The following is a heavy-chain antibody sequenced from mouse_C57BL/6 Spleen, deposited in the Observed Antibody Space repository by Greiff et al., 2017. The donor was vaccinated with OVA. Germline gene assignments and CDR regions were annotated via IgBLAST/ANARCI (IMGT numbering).Heavy chain of an antibody. CDR3: ARRRYFDY. V-gene: IGHV1-20*01. CDR1: GYSFTGYF. Sequence: VQLQQSGPELVKPGDSVKISCKASGYSFTGYFMNWVMQSHGKSLAWIGRINPYNGDTFYNQKFKGKATLTVDNSSSTAHMELRSLTSEDSAVYYCARRRYFDYWGQGTTLTGSS. J-gene: IGHJ2*01. CDR2: INPYNGDT.